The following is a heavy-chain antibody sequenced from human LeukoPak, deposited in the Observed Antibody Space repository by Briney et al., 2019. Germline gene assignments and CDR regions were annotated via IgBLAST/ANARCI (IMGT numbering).Heavy chain of an antibody. J-gene: IGHJ3*02. V-gene: IGHV3-30-3*01. CDR1: GITFSSYA. D-gene: IGHD2-2*01. CDR3: ARDAKYQLLFVGAFDI. Sequence: PGGSLRLSCAASGITFSSYAMHWVRQAPGKGLEWVAVISYDGSNKYYADSVKGRFTISRDNSKNTLYLQMNSLRAEDTAVYYCARDAKYQLLFVGAFDIWGQGTMVTVSS. CDR2: ISYDGSNK.